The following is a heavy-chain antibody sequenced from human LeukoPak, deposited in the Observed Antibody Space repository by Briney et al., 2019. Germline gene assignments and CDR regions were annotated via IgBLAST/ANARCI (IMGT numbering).Heavy chain of an antibody. D-gene: IGHD3-22*01. V-gene: IGHV3-74*01. CDR3: ARAPHYYYDSSGYLVY. Sequence: GGSLRLSCAASGFTFSGYWMHWVRQAPGKGLVWVSRINSDGSSTSYADSVKGRFTISRDNAKNTLYLQMNSLRAEDTAVYYCARAPHYYYDSSGYLVYWGQGTLVTVSS. CDR1: GFTFSGYW. J-gene: IGHJ4*02. CDR2: INSDGSST.